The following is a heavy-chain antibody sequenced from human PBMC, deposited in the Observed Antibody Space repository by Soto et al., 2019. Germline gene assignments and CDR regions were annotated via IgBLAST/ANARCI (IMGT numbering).Heavy chain of an antibody. Sequence: QVQLQESGPGLVKPSQTLSLTCTVSGGSISSGGYYWSWIRQHPGKGLEWIGYTYNSGSTYYNPSLKSRITISVDTSKTQFSLKLSSVTAADTAVYYCARARGYDILTGYYPFDYWGQGTLVTVSS. CDR3: ARARGYDILTGYYPFDY. J-gene: IGHJ4*02. V-gene: IGHV4-31*03. CDR1: GGSISSGGYY. CDR2: TYNSGST. D-gene: IGHD3-9*01.